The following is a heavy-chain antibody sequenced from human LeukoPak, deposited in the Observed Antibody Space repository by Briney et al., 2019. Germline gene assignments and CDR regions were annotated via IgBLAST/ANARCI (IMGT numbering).Heavy chain of an antibody. J-gene: IGHJ1*01. V-gene: IGHV4-59*08. CDR3: ARHGGYSSPYLH. CDR2: IYYSGTT. Sequence: ASETLSLTCTVSGGSISNYYWSWIRQPPGKGLECMGYIYYSGTTDYNPSLKSRVTISVDTSKNQFSLKLSSVTAADTAMYYCARHGGYSSPYLHWGQGTLVTVSS. CDR1: GGSISNYY. D-gene: IGHD6-13*01.